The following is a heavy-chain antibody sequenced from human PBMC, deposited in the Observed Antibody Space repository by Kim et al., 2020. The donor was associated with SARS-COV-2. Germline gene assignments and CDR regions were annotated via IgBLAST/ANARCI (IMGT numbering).Heavy chain of an antibody. Sequence: GGSLRLSCAASGFTFSSYGMHWVRQAPGKGLEWVAVISYDGSNKYYADSVKGRFTISRDNSKNTLYLQMNSLRAEDTAVYYCARGRSYYYGSGRSDFDY. CDR3: ARGRSYYYGSGRSDFDY. CDR1: GFTFSSYG. D-gene: IGHD3-10*01. CDR2: ISYDGSNK. J-gene: IGHJ4*01. V-gene: IGHV3-33*05.